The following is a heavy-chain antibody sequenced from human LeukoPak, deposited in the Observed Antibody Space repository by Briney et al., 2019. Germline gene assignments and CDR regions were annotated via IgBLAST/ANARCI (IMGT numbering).Heavy chain of an antibody. CDR3: AKVSAYSTGWYTS. Sequence: GGSLRLSCAASGFTFNNYAMTWVRQAPGKGLEWVSSIGRSSNTYYAVSVMGRFTISRDNSMNTLYLQMNSLRADDTAGYYCAKVSAYSTGWYTSWGQGTLVTVSS. J-gene: IGHJ5*02. CDR2: IGRSSNT. CDR1: GFTFNNYA. D-gene: IGHD6-19*01. V-gene: IGHV3-23*01.